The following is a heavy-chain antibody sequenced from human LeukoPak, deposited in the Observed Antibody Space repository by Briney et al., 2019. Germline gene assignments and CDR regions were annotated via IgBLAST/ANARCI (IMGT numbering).Heavy chain of an antibody. CDR1: GFTFSSYA. D-gene: IGHD3-9*01. V-gene: IGHV3-23*01. CDR3: AKESAPHYDILTGYYKVGGGFDY. J-gene: IGHJ4*02. CDR2: ISGSGGST. Sequence: GGSLRLSCAASGFTFSSYAMHWVRQAPGKGLEWVSAISGSGGSTYYADSVKGRFTISRDNSKNTLYLQMNSLRAEDTAVYYCAKESAPHYDILTGYYKVGGGFDYWGQGTLVTVSS.